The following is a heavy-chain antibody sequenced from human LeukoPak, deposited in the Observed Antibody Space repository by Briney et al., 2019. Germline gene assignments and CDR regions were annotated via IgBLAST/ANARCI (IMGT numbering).Heavy chain of an antibody. D-gene: IGHD2-15*01. Sequence: SETLSLTCTVSGGSISSYYWSWIRQPPGKGLEWIGYIYYSGSTNYNPSLKSRVTISVDTSKNQFSLKLSSVTAADTAVYYCARRNLDYSDAFDIWGQGTMVTVSS. J-gene: IGHJ3*02. CDR2: IYYSGST. V-gene: IGHV4-59*01. CDR3: ARRNLDYSDAFDI. CDR1: GGSISSYY.